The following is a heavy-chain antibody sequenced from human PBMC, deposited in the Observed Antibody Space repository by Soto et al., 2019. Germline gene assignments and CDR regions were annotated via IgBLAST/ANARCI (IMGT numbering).Heavy chain of an antibody. CDR2: IYNNGDS. CDR3: AKALQLSVSGTPFDY. Sequence: EVQLVETGGGLIQPGGSLRLSCAASGFAVSNTYLSWVRQAPGKGLEWVSIIYNNGDSYYPDSVRCRFTISRDTSKNMVFLQMNILTAEDTAVYYCAKALQLSVSGTPFDYWGQGILVTVSS. D-gene: IGHD3-10*01. V-gene: IGHV3-53*02. J-gene: IGHJ4*02. CDR1: GFAVSNTY.